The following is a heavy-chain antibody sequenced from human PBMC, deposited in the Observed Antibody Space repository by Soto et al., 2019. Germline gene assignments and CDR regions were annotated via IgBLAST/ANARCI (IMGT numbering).Heavy chain of an antibody. J-gene: IGHJ6*02. CDR1: GGSISSYY. D-gene: IGHD6-13*01. Sequence: PSETLSLTCTVSGGSISSYYWSWIRQPPGKGLEWIGYIYYSGSTNYNPSLKSRVTISVDTSKNQFSLKLSSVTAADTAVYYCVRDGAVAGYYYYGMDVWGQGTTVTVSS. CDR3: VRDGAVAGYYYYGMDV. CDR2: IYYSGST. V-gene: IGHV4-59*01.